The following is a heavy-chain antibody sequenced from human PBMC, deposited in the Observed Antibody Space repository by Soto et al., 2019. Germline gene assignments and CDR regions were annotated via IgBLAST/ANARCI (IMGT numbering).Heavy chain of an antibody. V-gene: IGHV3-11*06. Sequence: VGSLRLSCAASGFTFSDYYMSWIRQAPGEGLEWVSYISSSSSYTNYADSVKGRFTISRDNAKNSLYLQMNSLRDEDTAVYYCARDGPHYDFWSVKYFDLWGRGTLVTVSS. CDR1: GFTFSDYY. CDR3: ARDGPHYDFWSVKYFDL. D-gene: IGHD3-3*01. CDR2: ISSSSSYT. J-gene: IGHJ2*01.